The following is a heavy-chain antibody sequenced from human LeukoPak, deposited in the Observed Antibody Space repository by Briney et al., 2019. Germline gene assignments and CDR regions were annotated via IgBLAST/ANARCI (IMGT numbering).Heavy chain of an antibody. V-gene: IGHV3-21*01. Sequence: PGGSLRLSCAASGFTFSSYGMHWVRQAPGKGLEWVSSISSSSSYIYYADSVKGRFTISRDNAKNSLYLQMNSLRAEDTAVYYCARGGGSSWYRGAFDIWGQGTMVTVSS. J-gene: IGHJ3*02. CDR3: ARGGGSSWYRGAFDI. CDR2: ISSSSSYI. CDR1: GFTFSSYG. D-gene: IGHD6-13*01.